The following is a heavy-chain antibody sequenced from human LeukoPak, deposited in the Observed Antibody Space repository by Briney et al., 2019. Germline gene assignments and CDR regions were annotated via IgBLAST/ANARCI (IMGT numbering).Heavy chain of an antibody. CDR3: AKDQQQLDYYFDY. Sequence: PGGSLRLSCAASGFTFSSYGMHWVRQAPGKGLEWVAVISYDGSNKYYADSVKGRFTISRDNSKNTLYLQMNSLRAEDTAVYYCAKDQQQLDYYFDYWGQGTLVTVSS. CDR1: GFTFSSYG. J-gene: IGHJ4*02. V-gene: IGHV3-30*18. D-gene: IGHD6-13*01. CDR2: ISYDGSNK.